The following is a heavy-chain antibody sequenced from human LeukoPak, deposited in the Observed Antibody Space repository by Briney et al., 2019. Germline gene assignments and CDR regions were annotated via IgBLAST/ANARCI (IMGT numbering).Heavy chain of an antibody. J-gene: IGHJ6*04. CDR1: GGSISSSSYY. CDR2: IYYSGST. V-gene: IGHV4-61*01. Sequence: TSETLSLTCTVSGGSISSSSYYWGWIRQPPRKGLEWIGYIYYSGSTNYNPSLKSRVTISVDTSKNQFSLKLGSVTAADTAVYYCARESHDPVRLSVDVWGKGTTVTVSS. D-gene: IGHD1-1*01. CDR3: ARESHDPVRLSVDV.